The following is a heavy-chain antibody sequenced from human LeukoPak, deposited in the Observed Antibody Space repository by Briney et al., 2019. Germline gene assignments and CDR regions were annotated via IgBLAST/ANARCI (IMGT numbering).Heavy chain of an antibody. Sequence: SQTLSLTCAISGDSLSSNSAAWSWIRQSPSRGLEWLGRTYYRSKWNNDYALSVKSRITITPDTSKNQFSLQLNSMTPEDTAVYYCAREGSEGYLFDYWGQGTLVTVSS. CDR2: TYYRSKWNN. CDR3: AREGSEGYLFDY. D-gene: IGHD1-1*01. CDR1: GDSLSSNSAA. J-gene: IGHJ4*02. V-gene: IGHV6-1*01.